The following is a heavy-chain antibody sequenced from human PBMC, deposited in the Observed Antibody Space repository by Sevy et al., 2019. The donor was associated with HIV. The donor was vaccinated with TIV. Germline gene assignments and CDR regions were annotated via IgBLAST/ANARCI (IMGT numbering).Heavy chain of an antibody. CDR2: INHSGST. Sequence: SETLYLTCAVYGGSFSGYYWSWIRQPPGKGLEWIGEINHSGSTNYNPSLKSRVTISVDTSKNQFSLKLSSVTAADTAVYYCARDRRVVLSTGYYGMDVWGQGTTVTVSS. CDR3: ARDRRVVLSTGYYGMDV. V-gene: IGHV4-34*01. D-gene: IGHD3-3*01. J-gene: IGHJ6*02. CDR1: GGSFSGYY.